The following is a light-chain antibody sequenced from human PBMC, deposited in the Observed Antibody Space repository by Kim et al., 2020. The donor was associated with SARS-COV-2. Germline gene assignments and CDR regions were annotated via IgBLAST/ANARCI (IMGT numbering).Light chain of an antibody. CDR2: QDS. CDR3: QAWDSSTGGV. CDR1: KLGDKY. V-gene: IGLV3-1*01. J-gene: IGLJ1*01. Sequence: SYELTQPPSVSVSTGQTASITCSGDKLGDKYACWYQQKPGQSPVLVIYQDSKRPSVIPERFSGSNSGNTATLTISGTQAMDEADYYCQAWDSSTGGVVGT.